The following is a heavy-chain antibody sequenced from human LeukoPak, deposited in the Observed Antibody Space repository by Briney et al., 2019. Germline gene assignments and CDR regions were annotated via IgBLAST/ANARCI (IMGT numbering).Heavy chain of an antibody. CDR2: IYSGGST. Sequence: GGSLRLSCAASGFTVSSNYMSWVRQAPGKGLEWVSVIYSGGSTYYADSVKGRFTISRDNSKNTLYLQMNSLRAEDTAVYYCARHPRGSTEFDPWGQGTLVTVSS. D-gene: IGHD4-11*01. CDR1: GFTVSSNY. J-gene: IGHJ5*02. CDR3: ARHPRGSTEFDP. V-gene: IGHV3-53*01.